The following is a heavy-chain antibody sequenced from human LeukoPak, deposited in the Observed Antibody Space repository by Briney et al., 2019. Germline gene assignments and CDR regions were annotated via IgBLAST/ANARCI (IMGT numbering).Heavy chain of an antibody. CDR3: ARDGGNLHFDY. D-gene: IGHD4-23*01. CDR1: GFNFSDYY. V-gene: IGHV3-11*04. J-gene: IGHJ4*02. Sequence: GGSLRLSCVGSGFNFSDYYMNWIRQSPGKGLEWISYMSSRSGIIYYADSVKGRFTISRDNSKNTLYLQMGSLRAEDMAVYYCARDGGNLHFDYWGQGTLVTVSS. CDR2: MSSRSGII.